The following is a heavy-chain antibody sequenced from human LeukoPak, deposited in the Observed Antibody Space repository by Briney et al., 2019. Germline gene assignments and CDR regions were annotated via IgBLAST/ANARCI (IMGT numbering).Heavy chain of an antibody. CDR2: ISGSASST. CDR1: GFTFSSYA. V-gene: IGHV3-23*01. J-gene: IGHJ4*02. CDR3: AKGRDFLLDY. Sequence: GGSLRLSCAASGFTFSSYAMSWVRQAPGKGLEWVSAISGSASSTYHADSVKGRFTISRDNSKNTLYLQMNSLRPEDTAVYYCAKGRDFLLDYWAQGTLVTVSS. D-gene: IGHD2/OR15-2a*01.